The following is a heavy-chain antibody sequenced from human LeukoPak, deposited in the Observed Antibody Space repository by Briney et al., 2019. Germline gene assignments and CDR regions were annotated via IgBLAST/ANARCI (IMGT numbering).Heavy chain of an antibody. D-gene: IGHD3-22*01. V-gene: IGHV3-23*01. J-gene: IGHJ4*02. CDR1: GFTFSSYA. CDR2: ISGSGGST. Sequence: GGSLRLSCAASGFTFSSYAMSWVRQAPGKGLEWVSAISGSGGSTYYADSVKGRFTISRDNSKNTLYLQMNSLRAEDTAVYYCAKDLYYDSSGYIFDWGQGTLVTVSS. CDR3: AKDLYYDSSGYIFD.